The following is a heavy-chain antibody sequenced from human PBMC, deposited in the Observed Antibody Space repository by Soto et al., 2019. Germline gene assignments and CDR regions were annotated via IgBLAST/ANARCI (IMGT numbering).Heavy chain of an antibody. CDR1: GFTFSSYA. J-gene: IGHJ4*02. CDR3: ARERWELLKQRGGFDY. Sequence: QVHLVESGGGVVQPGRSLRLSCAASGFTFSSYAMHWVRQAPGKGLEWVAVISYDGSDKYYADSVKGRFTISRDNSKNTLYLQMNSLRAEDTAVYYCARERWELLKQRGGFDYWGQGTLVTVSS. CDR2: ISYDGSDK. V-gene: IGHV3-30-3*01. D-gene: IGHD1-26*01.